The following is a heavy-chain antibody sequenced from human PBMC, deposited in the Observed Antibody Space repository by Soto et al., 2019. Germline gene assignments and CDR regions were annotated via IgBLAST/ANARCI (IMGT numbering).Heavy chain of an antibody. D-gene: IGHD5-18*01. CDR2: ISYDGSNK. Sequence: QEQLVESGGGVVQPGRSLRLSCAASGFTFSSYGMHWVRQAPGKGLEWVAVISYDGSNKYYVDSVKGRFTISRDNSKNTLYLQMNSLRADDTAVYYCAKGSTAMTYFDYWGQGTLVTVSS. V-gene: IGHV3-30*18. CDR1: GFTFSSYG. J-gene: IGHJ4*02. CDR3: AKGSTAMTYFDY.